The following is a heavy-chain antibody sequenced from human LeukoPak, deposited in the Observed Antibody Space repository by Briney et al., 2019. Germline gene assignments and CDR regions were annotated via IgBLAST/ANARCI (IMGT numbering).Heavy chain of an antibody. CDR3: ATGIPYYYGSGGYYNVMGY. V-gene: IGHV1-24*01. D-gene: IGHD3-10*01. CDR2: FDPEDGET. J-gene: IGHJ4*02. CDR1: GYTLTELS. Sequence: ASVKVSCKVSGYTLTELSMHWVRQAPGKGLGWMGGFDPEDGETIYAQKFQGRVTMTEDTSTDTAYMELSSLRAEDTAVYYCATGIPYYYGSGGYYNVMGYWGQGTLVTVSS.